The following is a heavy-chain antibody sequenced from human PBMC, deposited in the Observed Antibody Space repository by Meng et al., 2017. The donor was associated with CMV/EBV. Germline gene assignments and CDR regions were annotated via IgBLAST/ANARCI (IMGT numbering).Heavy chain of an antibody. D-gene: IGHD3-22*01. CDR3: ARAAPDYYDSSGPPDY. CDR1: GGPISSGDYY. Sequence: QVPRQESGPGLGKPSQTLSLTCTVSGGPISSGDYYWSWIRQPPGKGLEWIGYIYYSGSTYYNPSLKSRVTISVDTSKNQFSLKLSSVTAADTAVYYCARAAPDYYDSSGPPDYWGQGTLVTVSS. V-gene: IGHV4-30-4*08. CDR2: IYYSGST. J-gene: IGHJ4*02.